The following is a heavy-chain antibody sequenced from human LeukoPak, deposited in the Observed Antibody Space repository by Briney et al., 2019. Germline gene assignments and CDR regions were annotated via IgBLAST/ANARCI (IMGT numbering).Heavy chain of an antibody. CDR2: INTNTGNP. CDR3: ARGSDYYGSGSYLDAFDI. J-gene: IGHJ3*02. D-gene: IGHD3-10*01. CDR1: GYTFTDFY. V-gene: IGHV7-4-1*02. Sequence: GASVKVSCKASGYTFTDFYMHWVRQAPGQGLEWMGWINTNTGNPTYAQGFAGRFVFSLDTSVSTAYLQISSLKAEDTAVYYCARGSDYYGSGSYLDAFDIWGQGTMVTVSS.